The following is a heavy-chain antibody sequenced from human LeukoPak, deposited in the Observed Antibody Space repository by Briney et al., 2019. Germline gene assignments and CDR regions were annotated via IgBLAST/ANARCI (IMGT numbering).Heavy chain of an antibody. CDR3: ARDILTGSQSRFQH. V-gene: IGHV3-48*04. Sequence: GGSLRLSCAASGFTFSSYSMTWVRQAPGKGLEWVSYISSSDSTIYYADSVKGRFTISRDNAKNSLYLQMNSLRAEDTAVYYCARDILTGSQSRFQHWGQGTLVTVSS. D-gene: IGHD3-9*01. J-gene: IGHJ1*01. CDR1: GFTFSSYS. CDR2: ISSSDSTI.